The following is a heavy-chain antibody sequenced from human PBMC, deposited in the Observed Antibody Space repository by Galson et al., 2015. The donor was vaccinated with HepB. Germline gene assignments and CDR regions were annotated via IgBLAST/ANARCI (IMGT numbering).Heavy chain of an antibody. CDR3: ARLYDSSGYRLKYYFDY. CDR2: ISSSSSTI. D-gene: IGHD3-22*01. J-gene: IGHJ4*02. V-gene: IGHV3-48*04. CDR1: GFTFSSYS. Sequence: SLRLSCAASGFTFSSYSMNWVRQAPGKGLEWVPYISSSSSTIYYADSVKGRFTISRDNAKNSLYLQMNSLRAEDTAVYYCARLYDSSGYRLKYYFDYWGQGTLVTVSS.